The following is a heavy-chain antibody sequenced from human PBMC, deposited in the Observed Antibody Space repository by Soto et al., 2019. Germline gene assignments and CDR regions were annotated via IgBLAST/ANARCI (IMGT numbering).Heavy chain of an antibody. CDR2: ISHDGINK. J-gene: IGHJ5*02. D-gene: IGHD6-19*01. V-gene: IGHV3-30-3*01. CDR1: GFSFSSYA. Sequence: QVRLVESGGGVVQPGRSLRLSCTASGFSFSSYAMYWFRQPPGKGLEWVAVISHDGINKHYADSVKGRVTVSRDNSNHSLDLQLNSLIGEDTAMYYCARDMYSSDYFVKSFEPWGQGTLVTVSS. CDR3: ARDMYSSDYFVKSFEP.